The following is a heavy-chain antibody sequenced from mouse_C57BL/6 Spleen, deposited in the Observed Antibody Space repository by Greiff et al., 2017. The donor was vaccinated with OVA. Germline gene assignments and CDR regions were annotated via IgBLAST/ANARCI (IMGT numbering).Heavy chain of an antibody. J-gene: IGHJ3*01. CDR3: ARSGDYGSSYGFAY. D-gene: IGHD1-1*01. CDR1: GYAFSSYW. Sequence: VQLQQSGAELVKPGASVKISCKASGYAFSSYWMNWVKQRPGQGLEWIGQIYPGDGDTNYNGKFKGKATLTADKSSSTAYMQLSSLTSEDSAVYFCARSGDYGSSYGFAYWGKGTLVTVSA. V-gene: IGHV1-80*01. CDR2: IYPGDGDT.